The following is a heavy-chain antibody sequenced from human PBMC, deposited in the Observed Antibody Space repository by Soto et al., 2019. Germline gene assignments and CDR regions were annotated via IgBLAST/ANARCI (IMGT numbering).Heavy chain of an antibody. CDR2: ISSRGSII. V-gene: IGHV3-48*03. CDR1: GFTFSNYE. D-gene: IGHD1-26*01. J-gene: IGHJ6*02. CDR3: ARAIGGSYLYGLDV. Sequence: DVQLVESGGGLVQPGGSLRLSCVASGFTFSNYEMNWVRQAPGRGLECVSYISSRGSIIYYADSVKGRFTISGDNAKNSLYLQMNSLRAEDTAVYYCARAIGGSYLYGLDVWGQGTTVTVSS.